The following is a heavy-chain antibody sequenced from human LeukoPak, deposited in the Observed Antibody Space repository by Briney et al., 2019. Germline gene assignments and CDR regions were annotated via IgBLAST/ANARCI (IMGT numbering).Heavy chain of an antibody. CDR3: ARDYRVGYYYYYGMDV. D-gene: IGHD1-26*01. V-gene: IGHV4-34*01. Sequence: SETLSLTCAVYGGSFSGYYWSWIRQPPGKGLEWIGEINHRGSTNYNPSLKSRVTISVDTSKNQFSLKLSSVTAADTAVYYCARDYRVGYYYYYGMDVWGQGTTVTVSS. J-gene: IGHJ6*02. CDR1: GGSFSGYY. CDR2: INHRGST.